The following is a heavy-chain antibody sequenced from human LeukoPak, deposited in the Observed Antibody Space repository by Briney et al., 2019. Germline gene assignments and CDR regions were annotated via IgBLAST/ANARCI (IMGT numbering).Heavy chain of an antibody. V-gene: IGHV4-34*01. Sequence: SETLSLTCAVYGGSFSGYYWSWIRQPPGKGLEWIGEINHSGSTNYNPSLKSRVTISVDTSKKQFSLKLSSVTAADTAVYYCARVDSGSHAFDIWGQGTTVTVSS. D-gene: IGHD1-26*01. CDR2: INHSGST. CDR3: ARVDSGSHAFDI. J-gene: IGHJ3*02. CDR1: GGSFSGYY.